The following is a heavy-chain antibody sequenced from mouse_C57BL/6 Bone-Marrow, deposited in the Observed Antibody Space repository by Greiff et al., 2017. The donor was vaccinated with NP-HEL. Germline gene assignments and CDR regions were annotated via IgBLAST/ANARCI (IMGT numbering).Heavy chain of an antibody. D-gene: IGHD1-1*01. J-gene: IGHJ1*03. CDR3: TRGDYGSPLWYFDV. V-gene: IGHV1-5*01. CDR1: GYTFTSYW. Sequence: VQLKQSGTVLARPGASVKMSCKTSGYTFTSYWMHWVKQRPGQGLEWIGAIYPGNSDTSYNQKFKGKAKLTAVTSASTAYMELSSLTNEDSAVYYCTRGDYGSPLWYFDVWGTGTTVTVSS. CDR2: IYPGNSDT.